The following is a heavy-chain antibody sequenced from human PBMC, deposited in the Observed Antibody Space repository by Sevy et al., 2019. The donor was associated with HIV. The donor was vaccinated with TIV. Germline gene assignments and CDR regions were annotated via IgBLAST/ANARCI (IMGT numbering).Heavy chain of an antibody. CDR1: GFTFSTYG. J-gene: IGHJ4*02. Sequence: GGSLRLSCAASGFTFSTYGMHWVRQAPGKGLEWVAVISYDGFKTYYADSMKGRFTISRDNSKNTLYLQMNSLRVEDTALYFCAKDGGWYNYAPSYYWGLGTLVTVSS. CDR3: AKDGGWYNYAPSYY. V-gene: IGHV3-30*18. D-gene: IGHD1-1*01. CDR2: ISYDGFKT.